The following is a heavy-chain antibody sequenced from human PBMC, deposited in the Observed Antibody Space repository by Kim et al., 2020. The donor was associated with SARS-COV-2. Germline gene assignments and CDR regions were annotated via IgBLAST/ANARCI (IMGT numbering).Heavy chain of an antibody. J-gene: IGHJ5*02. Sequence: GGSLRLSCAASGFTFGDYAMHWVRQAPGKGLEWVSLISGDGGSTYYADSVKGRFTISRDNSKNSLYLQMNSLRTEDTALYYCAKDCFSGWYGGTPVWFDPWGQGTLVTVSS. D-gene: IGHD6-19*01. CDR3: AKDCFSGWYGGTPVWFDP. CDR1: GFTFGDYA. V-gene: IGHV3-43*02. CDR2: ISGDGGST.